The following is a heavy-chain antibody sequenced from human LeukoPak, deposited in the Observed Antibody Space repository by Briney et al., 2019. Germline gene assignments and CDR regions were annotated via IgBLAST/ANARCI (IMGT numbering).Heavy chain of an antibody. V-gene: IGHV3-30*04. D-gene: IGHD2-2*01. CDR2: ISYDGSNK. Sequence: GRSLRLSCAASGFTFSSYAMHWVRQAPGKGLEWVAVISYDGSNKYYADSVKGRFTISRDNSKNTLYLQMNSLRAEATAVYYCARDPAFDCSSTSCYSDAFDIWGQGTMVTVSS. CDR1: GFTFSSYA. CDR3: ARDPAFDCSSTSCYSDAFDI. J-gene: IGHJ3*02.